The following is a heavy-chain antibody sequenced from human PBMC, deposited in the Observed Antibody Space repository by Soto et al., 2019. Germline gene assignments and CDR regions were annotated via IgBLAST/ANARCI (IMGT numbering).Heavy chain of an antibody. D-gene: IGHD3-22*01. V-gene: IGHV3-48*03. CDR3: ARARYDSSGYYPYYYYYGMDV. CDR1: GFTFSSYE. Sequence: GSLRLSCAASGFTFSSYEMNWVRQAPGKGLEWVSYISSSGSTIYYADSVKGRFTISRDNAKNSLYLQMNSLRAEDTAVYYCARARYDSSGYYPYYYYYGMDVWGQGTTVTVSS. CDR2: ISSSGSTI. J-gene: IGHJ6*02.